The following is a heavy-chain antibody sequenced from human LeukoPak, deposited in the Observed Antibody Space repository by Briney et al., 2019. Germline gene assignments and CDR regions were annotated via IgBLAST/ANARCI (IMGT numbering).Heavy chain of an antibody. J-gene: IGHJ4*02. CDR3: AKDDGGWLLPSFDY. CDR2: ISGSGGST. Sequence: GGSLRLCCAASGFTFSSYAMSWVRQAAGKGLEWVSAISGSGGSTYYADSVKGRFTISRDNSKNTLYLQMNSLRAEDTAVYYCAKDDGGWLLPSFDYWGQGTLVTVSS. D-gene: IGHD5-12*01. CDR1: GFTFSSYA. V-gene: IGHV3-23*01.